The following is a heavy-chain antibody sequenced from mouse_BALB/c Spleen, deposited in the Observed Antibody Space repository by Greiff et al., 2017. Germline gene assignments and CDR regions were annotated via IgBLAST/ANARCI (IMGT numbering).Heavy chain of an antibody. Sequence: EVMLVESGGGLVQPGGSLKLSCAASGFTFSSYTMSWVRQTPEKRLEWVAYISNGGGSTYYPDTVKGRFTISRDNAKNTLYLQMSSLKSEDTAMYYCARRGTTAPMDNWGQGDSETVSS. D-gene: IGHD1-2*01. J-gene: IGHJ4*01. V-gene: IGHV5-12-2*01. CDR3: ARRGTTAPMDN. CDR1: GFTFSSYT. CDR2: ISNGGGST.